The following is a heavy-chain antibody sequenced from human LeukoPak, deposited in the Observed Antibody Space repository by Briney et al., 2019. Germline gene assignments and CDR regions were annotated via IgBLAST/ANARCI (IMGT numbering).Heavy chain of an antibody. CDR1: GFTFSSYA. CDR3: AKGDTIFGVVYGMDV. D-gene: IGHD3-3*01. CDR2: ISGSGGST. V-gene: IGHV3-23*01. J-gene: IGHJ6*02. Sequence: GGSLRLSCAASGFTFSSYAMSWVRQAPGKGLEWVSAISGSGGSTYYADSVKGRFTISRDNSKNTLYLQMNSLRAEDTAVYYRAKGDTIFGVVYGMDVWGQGTTVTVSS.